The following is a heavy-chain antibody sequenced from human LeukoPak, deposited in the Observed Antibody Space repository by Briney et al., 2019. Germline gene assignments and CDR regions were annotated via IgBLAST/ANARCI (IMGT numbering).Heavy chain of an antibody. J-gene: IGHJ4*02. D-gene: IGHD6-13*01. CDR2: INGSGGHT. CDR1: GFTFTAYA. CDR3: ARAQYSSSWFDY. Sequence: GGSLRLSCAASGFTFTAYAMSWVRQAPRGGLEGVSGINGSGGHTVYADSVKARFTISRHNSKTTLYLQMNSLTAEATAVYYCARAQYSSSWFDYWGQGTLVTVSS. V-gene: IGHV3-23*01.